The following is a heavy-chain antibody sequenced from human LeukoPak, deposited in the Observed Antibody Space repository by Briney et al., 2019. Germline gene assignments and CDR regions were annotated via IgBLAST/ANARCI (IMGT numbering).Heavy chain of an antibody. J-gene: IGHJ4*02. CDR1: GFTFTSHS. D-gene: IGHD6-6*01. CDR2: ISITSTTI. CDR3: AREDTISSLGY. Sequence: PGGSLGLSCAASGFTFTSHSMTWVRQAPGKGLEWVSYISITSTTIYYADSVKGRFTISRDNAKNSLYLQMNSLRAEDTAVYYCAREDTISSLGYWGQGTLVTVSS. V-gene: IGHV3-48*01.